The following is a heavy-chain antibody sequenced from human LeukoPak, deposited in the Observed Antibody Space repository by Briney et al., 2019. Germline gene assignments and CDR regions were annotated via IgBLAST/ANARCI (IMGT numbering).Heavy chain of an antibody. Sequence: GGSLRLSCAASEFTFSSYGMHWVRQAPGKGLEWVAVISYDGSNKYYADSVKGRFTISRDNSKLYLQMNSLRAEDTAVYFCARDHGSGSYFFDYWGQGTQVTVSA. CDR1: EFTFSSYG. V-gene: IGHV3-30*03. CDR3: ARDHGSGSYFFDY. D-gene: IGHD3-10*01. CDR2: ISYDGSNK. J-gene: IGHJ4*02.